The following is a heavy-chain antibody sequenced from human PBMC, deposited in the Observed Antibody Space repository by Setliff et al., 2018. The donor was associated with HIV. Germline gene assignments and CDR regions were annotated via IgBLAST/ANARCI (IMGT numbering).Heavy chain of an antibody. CDR1: GYTFTSYG. V-gene: IGHV1-18*01. CDR2: ISPATDKT. CDR3: ARRGNYYASAFDY. J-gene: IGHJ4*02. Sequence: ASVKVSCKASGYTFTSYGLSWVRQAPGQGLEWMGWISPATDKTNYAQKLQGRLTMTTDTSTSTAYMDLRSLRSDDTAVYYCARRGNYYASAFDYWGQGTLVTVSS. D-gene: IGHD3-10*01.